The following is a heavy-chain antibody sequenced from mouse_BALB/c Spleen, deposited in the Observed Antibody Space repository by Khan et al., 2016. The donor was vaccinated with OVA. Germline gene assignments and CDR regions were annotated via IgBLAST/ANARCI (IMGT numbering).Heavy chain of an antibody. CDR2: ISYSGHT. CDR1: GYSITSDYA. D-gene: IGHD3-2*02. J-gene: IGHJ2*01. CDR3: ARIQGGDFDY. Sequence: EVQLQESGPGLVKPSQSLSLTCTVTGYSITSDYAWNWIRQFPGNKLEWMGYISYSGHTKYNPSLKSRISITRDTSKNQFFLQLNFVTIEDTATYYCARIQGGDFDYGGQGTALTVSS. V-gene: IGHV3-2*02.